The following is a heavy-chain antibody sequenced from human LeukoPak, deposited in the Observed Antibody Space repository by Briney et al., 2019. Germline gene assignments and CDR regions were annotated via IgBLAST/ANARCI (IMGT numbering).Heavy chain of an antibody. V-gene: IGHV4-39*01. CDR2: IYYSGST. CDR1: GGSISSSSYY. CDR3: ASDLGYLSGWVAFDI. J-gene: IGHJ3*02. Sequence: SETLSLTCTVSGGSISSSSYYWGWIRQPPGKGLEWIGSIYYSGSTYYNPSLKSRVTISVDTSKNQFSLKLSSVTAADTAVYYCASDLGYLSGWVAFDIWGRGTMVTVSS. D-gene: IGHD6-19*01.